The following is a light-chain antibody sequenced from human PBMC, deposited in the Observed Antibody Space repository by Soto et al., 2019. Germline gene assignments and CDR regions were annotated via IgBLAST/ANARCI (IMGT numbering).Light chain of an antibody. J-gene: IGKJ5*01. V-gene: IGKV1-5*01. CDR1: QTISTW. CDR2: DAS. Sequence: DIQVTQSPPTLSASVGDRVTMTFRASQTISTWMAWYQQKPGKAPKLLVYDASTLQSGVPSRLSGSGSGTDFTLTISSLQPEDFATYYCQQLNSYPITFGQGTRLEI. CDR3: QQLNSYPIT.